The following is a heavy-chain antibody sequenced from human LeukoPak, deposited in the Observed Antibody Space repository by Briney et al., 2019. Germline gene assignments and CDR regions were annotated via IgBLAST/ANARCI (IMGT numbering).Heavy chain of an antibody. J-gene: IGHJ5*02. V-gene: IGHV1-46*01. CDR1: GYRFTSYA. CDR2: INPSGGST. Sequence: ASVKVSCKASGYRFTSYAMNWVRQAPGQGLEWMGIINPSGGSTSYAQKFQGRVTMTRDTSTSTVYMELSSLRSEDTAVYYCASTIRARVQNWFDPWGQGTLVTVSS. D-gene: IGHD3-10*01. CDR3: ASTIRARVQNWFDP.